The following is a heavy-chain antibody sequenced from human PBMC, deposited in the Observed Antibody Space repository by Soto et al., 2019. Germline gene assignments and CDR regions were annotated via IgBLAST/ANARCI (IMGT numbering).Heavy chain of an antibody. D-gene: IGHD6-19*01. CDR1: GYTFTSYG. V-gene: IGHV1-18*01. CDR3: ARDLAVGLVDY. CDR2: ISADHGNT. Sequence: QVQLVQSGAEVKKPGASVKVSCKASGYTFTSYGISWVRQAPGQGLEWMGWISADHGNTNDAQQRRGRVTMTTDTSTSRAYVELRSLRSDDTAVYYCARDLAVGLVDYWGQGTLVTVSS. J-gene: IGHJ4*02.